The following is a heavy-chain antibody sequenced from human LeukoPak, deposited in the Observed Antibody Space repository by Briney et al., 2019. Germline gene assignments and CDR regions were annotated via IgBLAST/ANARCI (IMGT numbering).Heavy chain of an antibody. Sequence: GASVKVSCKGSGYTLSNHAISWVRQAPGQGLEWMGGIIPIFGTANYAQKFQGRVTITADESTSTAYMELSSLRSEDTAVYYCARNLIAAAGTQYGMDVWGQGTTVTVSS. CDR2: IIPIFGTA. V-gene: IGHV1-69*13. CDR3: ARNLIAAAGTQYGMDV. D-gene: IGHD6-13*01. J-gene: IGHJ6*02. CDR1: GYTLSNHA.